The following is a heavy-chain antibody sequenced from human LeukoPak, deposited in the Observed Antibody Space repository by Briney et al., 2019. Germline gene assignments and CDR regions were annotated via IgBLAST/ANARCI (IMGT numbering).Heavy chain of an antibody. CDR3: AGERSIGSLDY. V-gene: IGHV3-7*01. Sequence: GGSLRLSCAASGFTFSSYWMSWVRQAPGKGLEWVANIKQDGSEKYYVDSVKGRFTISRDNAKNSLYLQMNSLRAEDTAVYYCAGERSIGSLDYWGQGTLVTVSS. J-gene: IGHJ4*02. CDR1: GFTFSSYW. CDR2: IKQDGSEK. D-gene: IGHD1-26*01.